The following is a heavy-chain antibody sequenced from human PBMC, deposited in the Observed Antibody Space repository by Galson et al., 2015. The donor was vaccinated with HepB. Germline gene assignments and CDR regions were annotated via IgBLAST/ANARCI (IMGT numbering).Heavy chain of an antibody. J-gene: IGHJ6*02. Sequence: SLRLSCAASGFTFSSYGMHWVRQAPGKGLEWVAVIWYDGSNTYYADSVKGRFTISRDNSKNTLYLQMNSLRAEDTAVYYCARGGSSRYGSYYYYGMDVWGQGTTVTVSS. CDR2: IWYDGSNT. V-gene: IGHV3-33*01. CDR3: ARGGSSRYGSYYYYGMDV. D-gene: IGHD6-13*01. CDR1: GFTFSSYG.